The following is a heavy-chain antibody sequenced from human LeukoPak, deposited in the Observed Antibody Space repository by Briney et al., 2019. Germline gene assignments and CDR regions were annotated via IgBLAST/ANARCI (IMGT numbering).Heavy chain of an antibody. V-gene: IGHV1-69*05. CDR3: AREGYYYDSSGYYRFDY. CDR1: GGTFSSYA. Sequence: GSSVMVSCKASGGTFSSYAISWVRQAPGQGLEWMGRIIPIFGTANYAQKFQGRVTITTDESTSTAYMELSSLRSEDTAVYYCAREGYYYDSSGYYRFDYWGQGTLVTVSS. J-gene: IGHJ4*02. CDR2: IIPIFGTA. D-gene: IGHD3-22*01.